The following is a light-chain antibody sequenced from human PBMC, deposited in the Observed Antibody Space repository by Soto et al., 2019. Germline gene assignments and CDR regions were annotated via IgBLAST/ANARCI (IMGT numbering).Light chain of an antibody. CDR1: QSFSSTY. V-gene: IGKV3-20*01. CDR2: DAS. Sequence: DIVLPQSPGNLSLSAWERATLSCRASQSFSSTYLAWYQQKPGQAPRLLIYDASTRATGIPARVSGSASGTDFTLTISRLEREDFAVYLCQQYYDLPMTVGQGTRLEI. CDR3: QQYYDLPMT. J-gene: IGKJ5*01.